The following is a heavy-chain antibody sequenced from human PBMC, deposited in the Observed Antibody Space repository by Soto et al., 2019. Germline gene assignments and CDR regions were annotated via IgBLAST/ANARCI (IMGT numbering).Heavy chain of an antibody. CDR2: IIPMFGTA. CDR3: ARGATVTREYFYGMDA. V-gene: IGHV1-69*13. D-gene: IGHD4-4*01. CDR1: GGSFSNYA. J-gene: IGHJ6*02. Sequence: GASVKVSCKTSGGSFSNYAISWVRQAPGQGLEWMGAIIPMFGTANYAQMFQGRVTITADESTNTAYMEVSSLRSEDSAVYYCARGATVTREYFYGMDAWGQGTTVTVSS.